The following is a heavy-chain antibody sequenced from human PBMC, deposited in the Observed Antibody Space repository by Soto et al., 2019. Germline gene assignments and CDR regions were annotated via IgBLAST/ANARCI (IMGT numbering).Heavy chain of an antibody. CDR3: ATGGHNDGYNFYHGMDV. CDR1: GGIFTNNA. J-gene: IGHJ6*02. Sequence: QVQVVQSGAEVKKPGSSVKVSCKVSGGIFTNNAISWVRQAPGQGLEWLGGVIPLFDTAYYAQIFRGRLRFSADGATTTADMELSGLTSADTAVYFCATGGHNDGYNFYHGMDVWGQGTTVTVS. V-gene: IGHV1-69*01. CDR2: VIPLFDTA. D-gene: IGHD3-16*01.